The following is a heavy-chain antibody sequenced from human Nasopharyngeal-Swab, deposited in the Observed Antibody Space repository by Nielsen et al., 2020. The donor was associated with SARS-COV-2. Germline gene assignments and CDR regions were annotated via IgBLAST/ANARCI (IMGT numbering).Heavy chain of an antibody. V-gene: IGHV4-38-2*01. CDR3: ARHAAGEYQLTYYFDY. D-gene: IGHD2-2*01. CDR2: IYHSGST. CDR1: GYSISSGYY. Sequence: SETLSLTCAVSGYSISSGYYWGWIRQPPGKGLEWIGSIYHSGSTYYNPSLKSRVTISVDTSKNQFSLKLSSVTAADTAVYYCARHAAGEYQLTYYFDYWGQGTLVTVPQ. J-gene: IGHJ4*02.